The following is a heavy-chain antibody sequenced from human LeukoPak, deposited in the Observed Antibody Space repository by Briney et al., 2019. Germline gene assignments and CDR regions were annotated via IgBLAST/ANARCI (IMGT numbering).Heavy chain of an antibody. CDR2: VKGDGIST. V-gene: IGHV3-74*01. J-gene: IGHJ3*02. Sequence: GGSLRLSCAASGFTCSVLCMHGARRAPGGGVVWVSRVKGDGISTLYADFVEGRFTISRDNARNTLYLQMNSLRADDTALYYCATGPYNAFEMWGQGTMVTVSS. CDR3: ATGPYNAFEM. CDR1: GFTCSVLC. D-gene: IGHD2-2*02.